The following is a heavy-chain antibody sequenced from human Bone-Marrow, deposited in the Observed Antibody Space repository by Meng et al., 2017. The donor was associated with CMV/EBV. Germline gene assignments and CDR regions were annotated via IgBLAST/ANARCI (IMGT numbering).Heavy chain of an antibody. CDR2: IYHSGST. D-gene: IGHD5-12*01. CDR3: ARGPLGGYSGYDKIFDY. CDR1: GYSISSGYY. V-gene: IGHV4-38-2*02. Sequence: SETLSLTCTVSGYSISSGYYWGWIRQPPGKGLEWIGSIYHSGSTYYNPSLKSRVTISVDTSKNQFSLKLSSVTAADTAVYYCARGPLGGYSGYDKIFDYWGQGTLVTVSS. J-gene: IGHJ4*02.